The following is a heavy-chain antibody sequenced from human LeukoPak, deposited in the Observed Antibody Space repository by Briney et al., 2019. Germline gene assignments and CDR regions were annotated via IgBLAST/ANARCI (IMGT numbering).Heavy chain of an antibody. D-gene: IGHD6-25*01. J-gene: IGHJ4*02. V-gene: IGHV3-74*01. CDR3: AKDSGGYSSVHFDY. CDR2: INSDGSSK. CDR1: GFTFSRYW. Sequence: GGSLRLSCAASGFTFSRYWMHWVRQAPGKGLVWVSRINSDGSSKNYADSVKGRFTISRDNAKNTLYLQMNSLRAEDTAVYYCAKDSGGYSSVHFDYWGQGTLVTVSS.